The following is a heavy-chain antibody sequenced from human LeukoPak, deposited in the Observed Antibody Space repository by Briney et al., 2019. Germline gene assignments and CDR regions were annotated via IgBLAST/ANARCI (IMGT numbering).Heavy chain of an antibody. Sequence: GGSLGLSCAASGFTVDSNYMTWVRQAPGKGLEWVSVIYSGGSTYYADSVKGRFTISRDNSKSTLHLKMNSLRAEDTAVYYCAKEAVAGTLDHWGQGTLVTVSS. J-gene: IGHJ4*02. D-gene: IGHD6-19*01. CDR1: GFTVDSNY. CDR3: AKEAVAGTLDH. V-gene: IGHV3-66*01. CDR2: IYSGGST.